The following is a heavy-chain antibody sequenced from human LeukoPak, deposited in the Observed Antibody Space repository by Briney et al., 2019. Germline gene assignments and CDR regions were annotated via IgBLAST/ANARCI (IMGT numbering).Heavy chain of an antibody. CDR2: IYYSGST. Sequence: SETLSLTCTVSGGSISSYYWSWIRQPPGEGLEWIGYIYYSGSTNYNPSLKSRVTISVDTSKNQFSLKLTSVTAADTAVYYCARDLISSGGSPNAFDIWGKGTMVTVSS. J-gene: IGHJ3*02. CDR3: ARDLISSGGSPNAFDI. D-gene: IGHD6-19*01. CDR1: GGSISSYY. V-gene: IGHV4-59*01.